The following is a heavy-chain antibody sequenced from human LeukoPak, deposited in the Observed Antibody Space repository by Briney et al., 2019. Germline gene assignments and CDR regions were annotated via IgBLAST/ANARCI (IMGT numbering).Heavy chain of an antibody. V-gene: IGHV4-34*01. CDR2: INHSGST. CDR3: ARHSYSAGAFDI. CDR1: GGSFSGYY. Sequence: SETLSLTCAVYGGSFSGYYWSWIRQPPGKGLEWIGEINHSGSTNYNPSLKSRVTISVDTSKNQFSLKLSSVTAADTAAYYCARHSYSAGAFDIWGQGTMVTVSS. J-gene: IGHJ3*02. D-gene: IGHD4-11*01.